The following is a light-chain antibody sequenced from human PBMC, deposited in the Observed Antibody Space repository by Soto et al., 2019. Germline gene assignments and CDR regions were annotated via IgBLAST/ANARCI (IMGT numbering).Light chain of an antibody. Sequence: EIVLTQSPGTLSLNQGERATLSCRASQSFSSTYLAWYQQKPGQAPRLLVYGASSRATGIPDRFSGFGSGTDFTLTISRLEPEDFAVYFCQQYGSSPITFGQGTRLEI. CDR3: QQYGSSPIT. CDR2: GAS. V-gene: IGKV3-20*01. CDR1: QSFSSTY. J-gene: IGKJ5*01.